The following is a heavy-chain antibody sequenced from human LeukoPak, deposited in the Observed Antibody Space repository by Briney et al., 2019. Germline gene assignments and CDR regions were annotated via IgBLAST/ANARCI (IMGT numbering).Heavy chain of an antibody. CDR3: AKDEGLNGSDY. CDR1: GFTFSSYA. V-gene: IGHV3-23*01. D-gene: IGHD2-8*01. CDR2: ISGSGGST. J-gene: IGHJ4*02. Sequence: GGSLRLSCAASGFTFSSYAVSWVRQAPGKGLEWVSAISGSGGSTYYADSVKGRFTISRENSKNALYLQMNSLRAEDTAVYYCAKDEGLNGSDYWGQGTLVTVSS.